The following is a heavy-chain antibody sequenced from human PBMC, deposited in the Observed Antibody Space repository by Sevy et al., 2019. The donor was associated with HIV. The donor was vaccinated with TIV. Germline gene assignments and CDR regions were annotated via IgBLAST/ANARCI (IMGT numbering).Heavy chain of an antibody. D-gene: IGHD3-22*01. CDR3: ARGTYYYDNSGYNWFDP. CDR1: GFTFSSYS. CDR2: ISSSSSTI. V-gene: IGHV3-48*02. Sequence: GGSLRLSCAASGFTFSSYSMNWVRQAPGKGLEWVSYISSSSSTIYYADSVKGRFTISRDNAKNSLYLQMNSLRDEDTAVYYCARGTYYYDNSGYNWFDPWGQGTLVTVSS. J-gene: IGHJ5*02.